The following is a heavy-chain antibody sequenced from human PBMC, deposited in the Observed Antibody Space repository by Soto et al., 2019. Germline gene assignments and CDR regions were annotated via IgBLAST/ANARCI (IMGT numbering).Heavy chain of an antibody. CDR1: GYTFTSYG. CDR2: ISADNGNT. Sequence: SVKVSCKASGYTFTSYGISWVRQAPGLGLGWMGWISADNGNTNYAQKLQGRVTMTTDTSTSTAYMELRSLSSDDTAVYYCAPGRAYCTSTSCYGEAAFEIWGQGTMVTVSS. J-gene: IGHJ3*02. V-gene: IGHV1-18*04. D-gene: IGHD2-2*01. CDR3: APGRAYCTSTSCYGEAAFEI.